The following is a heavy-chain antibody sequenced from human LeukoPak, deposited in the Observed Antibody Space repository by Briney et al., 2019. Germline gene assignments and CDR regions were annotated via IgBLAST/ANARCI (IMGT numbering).Heavy chain of an antibody. CDR2: ISYDGSNK. CDR3: AKDYERETG. CDR1: GFTFSSYG. Sequence: GGSLGLSCAASGFTFSSYGMHWVRQAPGKGLEWVAVISYDGSNKYYADTVKGRFTISRDNSKNTLYLQMNSLRAEDTAVYYCAKDYERETGWGQGTLVTVSS. V-gene: IGHV3-30*18. J-gene: IGHJ4*02. D-gene: IGHD3-3*01.